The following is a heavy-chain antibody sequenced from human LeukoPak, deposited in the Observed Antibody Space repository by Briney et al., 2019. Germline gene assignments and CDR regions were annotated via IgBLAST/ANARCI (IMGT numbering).Heavy chain of an antibody. CDR3: ARDLYGDYVGSAFDI. J-gene: IGHJ3*02. CDR1: GGSISSYY. Sequence: SETLSLTCTVSGGSISSYYWSWIRQPPGKGLEWTGYIYYSGSTNYNPSLKSRVTISVDTSKNQFSLKLSSVTAADTAVYYCARDLYGDYVGSAFDIWGQGTMVTVSS. CDR2: IYYSGST. D-gene: IGHD4-17*01. V-gene: IGHV4-59*01.